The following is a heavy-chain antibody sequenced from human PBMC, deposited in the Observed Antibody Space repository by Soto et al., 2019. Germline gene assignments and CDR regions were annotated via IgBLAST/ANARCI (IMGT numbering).Heavy chain of an antibody. V-gene: IGHV4-38-2*02. D-gene: IGHD2-2*01. CDR3: AREIGHGANTASPMDV. J-gene: IGHJ6*02. Sequence: SETLSLTCAVSGYSISSGYYWGWIRQPPGKGLEWIGSIYHSGSTYYNPSLKSRVTISVDTSKSQFSLKLSSVTAADTAVYYCAREIGHGANTASPMDVWGQGTTVTVSS. CDR1: GYSISSGYY. CDR2: IYHSGST.